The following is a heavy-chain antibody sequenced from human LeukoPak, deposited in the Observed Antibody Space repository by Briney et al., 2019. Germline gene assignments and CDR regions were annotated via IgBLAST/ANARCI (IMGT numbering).Heavy chain of an antibody. V-gene: IGHV3-30-3*01. CDR3: ARGGGDY. CDR1: GFTFSSYA. J-gene: IGHJ4*02. Sequence: PGGSLRLSCAASGFTFSSYAMPWVRQAPGKGLEWVAVISYDGSNKYYADSVKGRFTISRDNSKNTLYLQMNSLRAEDTAVYYCARGGGDYWGQGTLVTVSS. CDR2: ISYDGSNK.